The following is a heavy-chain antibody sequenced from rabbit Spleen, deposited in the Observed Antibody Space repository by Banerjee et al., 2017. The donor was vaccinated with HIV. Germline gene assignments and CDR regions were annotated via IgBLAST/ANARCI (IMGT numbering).Heavy chain of an antibody. CDR1: GVSSSDNSY. V-gene: IGHV1S45*01. Sequence: QEQLVESGGDLVKPGASLTLTCKASGVSSSDNSYMCWVRQAPGKGLEWVVCIDAGSSGFTYFASWAKGRFTISKTASTTVTLQMTSLTAADTATYFCAREDVGGSINLWGPGTLVTVS. CDR3: AREDVGGSINL. J-gene: IGHJ4*01. D-gene: IGHD1-1*01. CDR2: IDAGSSGFT.